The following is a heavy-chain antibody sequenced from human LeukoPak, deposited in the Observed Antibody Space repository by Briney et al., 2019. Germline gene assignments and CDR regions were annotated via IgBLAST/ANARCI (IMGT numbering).Heavy chain of an antibody. D-gene: IGHD6-19*01. J-gene: IGHJ4*02. V-gene: IGHV1-18*01. CDR1: GYTFTSYG. CDR2: ISAYNGNT. CDR3: ARVRIPYSSGWYVDY. Sequence: ASVKVSCKASGYTFTSYGISWVRQAPGQGLEWMGWISAYNGNTNYAQKLQGRVTMTTDTSTSTAYMELRSLRSDDTAVYYCARVRIPYSSGWYVDYWGQGTLVTVSS.